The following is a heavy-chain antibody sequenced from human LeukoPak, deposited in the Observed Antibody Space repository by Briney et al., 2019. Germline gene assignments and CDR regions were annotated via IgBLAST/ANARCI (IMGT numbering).Heavy chain of an antibody. D-gene: IGHD3-3*01. Sequence: PGRSLRLSCVASGFTFTRNCMHWVRQAPGKGLEWVAAIPHDGSNAHYADSVKGRFTISRDDSKNTQYLQMNSLRIEDSAMYYCATGSDYYYASWGQGTLVTVSS. CDR3: ATGSDYYYAS. V-gene: IGHV3-30*03. CDR1: GFTFTRNC. CDR2: IPHDGSNA. J-gene: IGHJ5*02.